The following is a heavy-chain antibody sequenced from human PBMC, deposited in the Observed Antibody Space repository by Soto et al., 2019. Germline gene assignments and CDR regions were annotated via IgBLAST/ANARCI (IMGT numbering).Heavy chain of an antibody. V-gene: IGHV4-59*08. CDR2: IYYSGST. J-gene: IGHJ3*02. CDR1: GGSISSYY. CDR3: ARHFRGTSGRHLQRHAFDI. D-gene: IGHD3-10*01. Sequence: SETLSLTCTVSGGSISSYYWSWIRQPPGKGLEWIGYIYYSGSTNYNPSLKSRVTISVDTSKNQFSLKLSSVTAADTAVYYCARHFRGTSGRHLQRHAFDIWVQGTMVTVSS.